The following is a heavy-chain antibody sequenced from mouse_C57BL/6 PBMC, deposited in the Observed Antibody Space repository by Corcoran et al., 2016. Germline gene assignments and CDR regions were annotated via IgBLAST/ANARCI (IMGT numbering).Heavy chain of an antibody. J-gene: IGHJ1*03. D-gene: IGHD2-10*01. CDR3: ARRAPTMSHYWYFDV. V-gene: IGHV1-18*01. Sequence: EVQLQQSGPELVKPGASVKIPCKASGYTFTDYNMDWVKQSHGKSLEWIGDINPNNGGTIYNQKFKGKATLTVDKSSSTAYMELRSLTSEDTAVYYCARRAPTMSHYWYFDVWGTGTTVTVSS. CDR1: GYTFTDYN. CDR2: INPNNGGT.